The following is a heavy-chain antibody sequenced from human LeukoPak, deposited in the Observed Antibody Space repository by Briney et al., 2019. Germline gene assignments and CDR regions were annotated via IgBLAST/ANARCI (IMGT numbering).Heavy chain of an antibody. CDR3: ARELPLTIFGVANGMDV. Sequence: PGGSLRLSCAASGFTFDDYAMHWVRQAPGKGLEWVSGISWNSGSIGYAGSVKGRFTISRDNAKNSLYLQMNSLRAEDTAVYYCARELPLTIFGVANGMDVWGQGTTAIVSS. CDR1: GFTFDDYA. J-gene: IGHJ6*02. D-gene: IGHD3-3*01. CDR2: ISWNSGSI. V-gene: IGHV3-9*01.